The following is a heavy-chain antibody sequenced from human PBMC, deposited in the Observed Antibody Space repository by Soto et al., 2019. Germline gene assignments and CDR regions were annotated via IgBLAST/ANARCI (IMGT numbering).Heavy chain of an antibody. V-gene: IGHV3-30-3*01. CDR1: GFTFSSYA. CDR3: ARETRSSIAARPSYGMDV. CDR2: ISYDGSNK. Sequence: PGGSLRLSCAASGFTFSSYAMHWVRQAPGKGLEWVAVISYDGSNKYYADSVKGRFTISRDNSKNTLYLQMNSLRAEDTAVYYCARETRSSIAARPSYGMDVWGQGTTVTVSS. J-gene: IGHJ6*02. D-gene: IGHD6-6*01.